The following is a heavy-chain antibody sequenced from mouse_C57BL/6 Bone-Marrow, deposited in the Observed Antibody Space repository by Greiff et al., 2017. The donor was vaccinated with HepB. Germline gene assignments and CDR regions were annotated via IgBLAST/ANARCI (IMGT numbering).Heavy chain of an antibody. CDR1: GYAFSSSW. D-gene: IGHD2-3*01. CDR3: ARNDGYSWVDVEV. J-gene: IGHJ1*03. V-gene: IGHV1-82*01. Sequence: QVQLQQSGPELVKPGASVKISCKASGYAFSSSWMNWVQQRPGKGLEWIGRIYPGDGDTNYNGKFKGKATLTADKSSSTAYMQLSSLTSEDSAVYFCARNDGYSWVDVEVWGTGTTGTVSS. CDR2: IYPGDGDT.